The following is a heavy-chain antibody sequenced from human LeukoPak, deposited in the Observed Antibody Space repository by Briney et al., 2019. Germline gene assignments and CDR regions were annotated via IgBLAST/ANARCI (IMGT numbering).Heavy chain of an antibody. J-gene: IGHJ4*02. V-gene: IGHV3-23*01. CDR2: ISGSGGST. Sequence: GGSLRLSCAASGFTFSSYAMSWVRQAPAEGLEWVSAISGSGGSTYYADSVKGRFTISRDNSKNTLYLQMNSLRAEDTAVYYCAAWPGADYYDSSGFDYWGQGTLVTVSS. CDR3: AAWPGADYYDSSGFDY. CDR1: GFTFSSYA. D-gene: IGHD3-22*01.